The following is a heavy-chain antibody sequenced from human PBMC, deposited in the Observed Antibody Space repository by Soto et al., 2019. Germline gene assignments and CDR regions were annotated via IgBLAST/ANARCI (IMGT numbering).Heavy chain of an antibody. V-gene: IGHV1-69*01. J-gene: IGHJ6*02. CDR2: VIPIFGTP. D-gene: IGHD2-15*01. Sequence: QVQLVQSGAEVKKPGSSVKVSCKAPGGTFSTHAINWVRQAPGQGLEWMGGVIPIFGTPKYAQKFQGRVTITADESTSTGYMELRSLRSEDTAVYYCARSQGGSSSLDIYYYYYYGMDVWGQGTTVTVSS. CDR3: ARSQGGSSSLDIYYYYYYGMDV. CDR1: GGTFSTHA.